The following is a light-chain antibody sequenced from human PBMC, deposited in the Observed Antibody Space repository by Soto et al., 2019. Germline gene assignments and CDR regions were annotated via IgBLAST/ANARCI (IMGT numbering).Light chain of an antibody. J-gene: IGLJ1*01. V-gene: IGLV1-40*01. CDR3: QSYDSSLSGLYV. Sequence: QSVLTQPPSVSGAPGQRVTISCTGSSSNIGAGYDVHWYQQLPGTAPKLPIYGNSNRPSGVPDRFSGSKSGPSASLAITGLQAEDEADYYCQSYDSSLSGLYVFGTGTKLTVL. CDR1: SSNIGAGYD. CDR2: GNS.